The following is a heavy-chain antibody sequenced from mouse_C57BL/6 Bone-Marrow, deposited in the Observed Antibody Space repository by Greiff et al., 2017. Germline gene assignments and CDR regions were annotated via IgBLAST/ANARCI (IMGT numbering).Heavy chain of an antibody. D-gene: IGHD1-1*01. CDR1: GYTFTDYF. CDR2: INPNNGGT. V-gene: IGHV1-26*01. Sequence: EVQLQQSGPELVKPGASVKISCKASGYTFTDYFMNWVKQSHGKSLEWIGDINPNNGGTSYNQKFKGKATLTVDKSSSTAYMELRSVTSEDSAVYYCALYYFGSGWYFDVWGTGTTVTVSS. CDR3: ALYYFGSGWYFDV. J-gene: IGHJ1*03.